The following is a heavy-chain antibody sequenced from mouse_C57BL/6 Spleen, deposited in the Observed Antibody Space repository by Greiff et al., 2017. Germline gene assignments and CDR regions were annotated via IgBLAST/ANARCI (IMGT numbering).Heavy chain of an antibody. CDR2: FYPGDGDT. CDR3: AITGSYYAMDY. CDR1: GYAFSSSW. V-gene: IGHV1-82*01. D-gene: IGHD4-1*01. J-gene: IGHJ4*01. Sequence: QVQLQQSGPELVKPGASVKISCKASGYAFSSSWMNWVKQRPGKGLEWVGRFYPGDGDTNYNGKFKGKATLTAYKSSSTAYMQLSSLTSEDSAVYFCAITGSYYAMDYWGQGTSVTVSS.